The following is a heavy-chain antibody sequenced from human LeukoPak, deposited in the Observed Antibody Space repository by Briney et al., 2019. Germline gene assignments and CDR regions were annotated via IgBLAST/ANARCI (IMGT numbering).Heavy chain of an antibody. J-gene: IGHJ4*02. D-gene: IGHD3-22*01. V-gene: IGHV5-51*01. Sequence: GESLKISCKGSGYSFTNYWIGWVRQMPGKGLEWMGIIYPDDSDTRYSPSFQGQVTISADKSITTAYLQWSSLKASDTAMYYCARQFYYDSSGIYPGGVDYWGQGTLVTVSS. CDR3: ARQFYYDSSGIYPGGVDY. CDR2: IYPDDSDT. CDR1: GYSFTNYW.